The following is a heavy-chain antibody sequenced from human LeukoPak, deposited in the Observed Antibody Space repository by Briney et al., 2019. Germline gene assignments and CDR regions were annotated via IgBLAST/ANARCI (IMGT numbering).Heavy chain of an antibody. Sequence: SQTLSLTCTVSGGSISSGSYYWSWIRQPAGKGLEWIGRIYTSGSTNYNPSLKSRVTISVDTSKHQFSLKLSSVTAADTAVYYCARGKYYDINWFDPWGQGTLVTVSS. CDR2: IYTSGST. D-gene: IGHD3-9*01. J-gene: IGHJ5*02. V-gene: IGHV4-61*02. CDR1: GGSISSGSYY. CDR3: ARGKYYDINWFDP.